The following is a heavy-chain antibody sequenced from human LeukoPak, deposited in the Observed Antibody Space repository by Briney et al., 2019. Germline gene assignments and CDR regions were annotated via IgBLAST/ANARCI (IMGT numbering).Heavy chain of an antibody. CDR1: GGSVSSGSYY. J-gene: IGHJ2*01. Sequence: SETLSLTCTVSGGSVSSGSYYWSWIRQPPGKGLEWIGYIYYSGSTYYNPSLKSRVTISVDTSKNQFSLKLSSVTAADTAVYYCARFGWELLFGKSYWYFDLWGRGTLVTVSS. D-gene: IGHD1-26*01. CDR2: IYYSGST. V-gene: IGHV4-30-4*01. CDR3: ARFGWELLFGKSYWYFDL.